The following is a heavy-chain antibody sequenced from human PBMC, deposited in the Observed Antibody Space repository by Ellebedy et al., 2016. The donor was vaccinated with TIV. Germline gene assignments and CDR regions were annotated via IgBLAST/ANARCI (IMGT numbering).Heavy chain of an antibody. CDR3: ARGRITMVRGVRQWLVPLYY. J-gene: IGHJ4*02. V-gene: IGHV1-2*04. Sequence: ASVKVSXXASGYTFTSYGISWVRQAPGQGLEWMGWINPNSGGTNYAQKFQGWVTMTRDTSISTAYMELRSLRSDDTAVYYCARGRITMVRGVRQWLVPLYYWGQGTLVTVSS. D-gene: IGHD3-10*01. CDR2: INPNSGGT. CDR1: GYTFTSYG.